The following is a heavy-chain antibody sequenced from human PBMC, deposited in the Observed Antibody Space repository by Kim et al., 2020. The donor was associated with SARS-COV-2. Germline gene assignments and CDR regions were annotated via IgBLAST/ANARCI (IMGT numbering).Heavy chain of an antibody. Sequence: GSIYYNPSLKRRVTISVDTSKNQFSLKLNSVTAADTAVYYCARHFTSSVDYWGQGTLVTVSS. J-gene: IGHJ4*02. D-gene: IGHD2-2*01. CDR3: ARHFTSSVDY. CDR2: GSI. V-gene: IGHV4-39*01.